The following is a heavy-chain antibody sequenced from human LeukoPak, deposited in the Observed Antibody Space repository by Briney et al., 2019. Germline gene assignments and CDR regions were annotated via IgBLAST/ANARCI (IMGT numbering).Heavy chain of an antibody. V-gene: IGHV4-59*08. D-gene: IGHD2-2*01. CDR2: IYYSGST. J-gene: IGHJ5*02. CDR3: ARHRGILVPAAMFDP. CDR1: GGSISSYY. Sequence: NPSETLSLTCTVSGGSISSYYWSWIRQPLGKGLEWIGYIYYSGSTNYNPSLKSRVTISVDTSKNQFSLKLSSVTAADTAVYYCARHRGILVPAAMFDPWGQGTLVTVSS.